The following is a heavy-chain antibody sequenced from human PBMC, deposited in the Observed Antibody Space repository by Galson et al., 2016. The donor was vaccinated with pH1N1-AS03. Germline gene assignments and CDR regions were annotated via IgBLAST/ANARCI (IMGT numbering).Heavy chain of an antibody. D-gene: IGHD3-10*01. CDR3: ARGKWFGELAYYYYYGMDV. CDR1: GGSFCNFV. Sequence: SVKVSCKASGGSFCNFVFTWVRQAPGQGLEWIGGIIPFFGSANYTQKLQDRVEITVDKSTRTVDMELRRLRYEDTAVYYCARGKWFGELAYYYYYGMDVWGQGTTVTVSS. J-gene: IGHJ6*02. CDR2: IIPFFGSA. V-gene: IGHV1-69*06.